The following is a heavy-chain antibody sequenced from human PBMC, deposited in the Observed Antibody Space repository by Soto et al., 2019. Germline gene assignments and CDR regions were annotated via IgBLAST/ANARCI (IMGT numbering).Heavy chain of an antibody. Sequence: ASVKVSCKASGYTFTSYAMHWVRQAPGQRLEWMGWINAGNGNTKYSQKFQGRVTITRDTSASTAYMELSSLRSEDTAVYYCARDHVALRFLEWSRDYYYYYYGMDVWGQGTTVTVSS. CDR3: ARDHVALRFLEWSRDYYYYYYGMDV. CDR1: GYTFTSYA. J-gene: IGHJ6*02. V-gene: IGHV1-3*01. CDR2: INAGNGNT. D-gene: IGHD3-3*01.